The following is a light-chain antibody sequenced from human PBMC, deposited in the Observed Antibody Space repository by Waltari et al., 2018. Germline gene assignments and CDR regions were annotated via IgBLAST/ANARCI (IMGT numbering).Light chain of an antibody. Sequence: AIRMTQSPSSFSASTGDRVTITCRASQGISSYLAWYQQKPGKAPKLLIYAASTLQSGVPSRFSGSGSGTDFTLTISCLQSEGFATYYCQQYYSYPPVTFGQGTKVEIK. CDR2: AAS. J-gene: IGKJ1*01. V-gene: IGKV1-8*01. CDR3: QQYYSYPPVT. CDR1: QGISSY.